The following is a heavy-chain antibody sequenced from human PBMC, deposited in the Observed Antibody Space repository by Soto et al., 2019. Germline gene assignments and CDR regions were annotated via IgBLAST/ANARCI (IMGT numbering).Heavy chain of an antibody. D-gene: IGHD6-19*01. J-gene: IGHJ4*02. CDR2: TYYRSNWRH. CDR3: ARGVAGSGFDL. CDR1: GDSVSSNTAA. Sequence: SQTLSLTCAISGDSVSSNTAAWNWIRSSPSRGFELLGRTYYRSNWRHDYAVSVKSRITVNPDTSKNHFSLQLNSLTPDDTAVYYYARGVAGSGFDLWGQGTLVTVSS. V-gene: IGHV6-1*01.